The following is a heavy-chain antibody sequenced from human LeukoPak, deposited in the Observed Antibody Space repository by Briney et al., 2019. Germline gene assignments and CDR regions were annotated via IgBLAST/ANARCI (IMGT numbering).Heavy chain of an antibody. CDR3: ARVGCSGGSCYSIIDY. CDR1: GGFISSYY. D-gene: IGHD2-15*01. J-gene: IGHJ4*02. V-gene: IGHV4-59*01. CDR2: IYYSGST. Sequence: SETLSLTCTVSGGFISSYYWSWIRQPPGKGLEWIGYIYYSGSTNYNPSLKSRVTISVDTSKNQFSLKLSSVTAADTAVYYCARVGCSGGSCYSIIDYWGRGTLVTVSS.